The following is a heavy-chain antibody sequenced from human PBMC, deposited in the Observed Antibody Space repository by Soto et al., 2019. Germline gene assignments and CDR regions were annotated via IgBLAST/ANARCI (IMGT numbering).Heavy chain of an antibody. CDR3: ERVRVGSGLYNSPVA. J-gene: IGHJ5*02. D-gene: IGHD6-19*01. V-gene: IGHV1-2*02. Sequence: QVQLVQSGTEVKKPGASVKVSCKASGYTFTGYNIHWVRQAPGQGLEWMGWINPNSGDTDFTQRFQGRVTMTRDTSISTAYMALSRLRSDDTAIYYCERVRVGSGLYNSPVAWGQGTLVTVSS. CDR1: GYTFTGYN. CDR2: INPNSGDT.